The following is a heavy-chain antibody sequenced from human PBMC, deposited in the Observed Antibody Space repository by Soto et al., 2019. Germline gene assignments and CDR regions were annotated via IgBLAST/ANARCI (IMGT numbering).Heavy chain of an antibody. CDR2: IGGSGGST. J-gene: IGHJ4*02. CDR1: GFTFSSYA. CDR3: AKGGGNWISYFDY. V-gene: IGHV3-23*01. Sequence: EVQLLESGGGLVQPGGSLRLSCAASGFTFSSYAMNWVRQAPGRGLEWVSSIGGSGGSTYYTDTVKGRFTISRDKSNDRLYLQMNSLRAEDTAVYYCAKGGGNWISYFDYWGQGTLVTVSS. D-gene: IGHD1-20*01.